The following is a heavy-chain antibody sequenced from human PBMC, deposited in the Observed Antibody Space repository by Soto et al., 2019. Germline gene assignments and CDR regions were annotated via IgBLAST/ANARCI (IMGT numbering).Heavy chain of an antibody. D-gene: IGHD5-12*01. CDR3: AREKGYISGPKNFDY. Sequence: SETLSLTCTVSGASISSGDYFWSWIRQSPGKGLQWIGYIYDSGSSYYNPSLKSRVTMSVDTSKNQFSLKLSSVTAAATAVYYCAREKGYISGPKNFDYWGQGTLVTVSS. V-gene: IGHV4-30-4*01. CDR1: GASISSGDYF. CDR2: IYDSGSS. J-gene: IGHJ4*02.